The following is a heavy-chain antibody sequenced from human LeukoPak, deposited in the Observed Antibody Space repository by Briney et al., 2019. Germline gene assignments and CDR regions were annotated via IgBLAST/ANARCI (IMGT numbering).Heavy chain of an antibody. J-gene: IGHJ4*02. Sequence: GGSLRLSCAASGFNFNIFAMNWVRQAPGKGLEWVAYVSTTGTSIYYADSVKGRFTISRDNAKSSLYLQMNSLRAEDTAVYFCARVEGYCRGGNCYSVDYWGQGTLVTVSS. V-gene: IGHV3-48*01. D-gene: IGHD2-15*01. CDR1: GFNFNIFA. CDR2: VSTTGTSI. CDR3: ARVEGYCRGGNCYSVDY.